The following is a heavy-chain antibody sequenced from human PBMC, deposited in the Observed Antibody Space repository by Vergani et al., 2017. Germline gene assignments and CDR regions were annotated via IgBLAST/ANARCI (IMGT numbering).Heavy chain of an antibody. V-gene: IGHV3-23*01. D-gene: IGHD3-9*01. Sequence: EVQLLESGGGLVQPGGSLRLSCAASGFTFSSYAMSWVRQAPGKGLEWVSAISGSGGSTYYADSVKGRFTISRDNSKNTLYLQMNSLRAEDTAVYYCAKDTPDILTGLNWCDPWGQGTLVTVSS. J-gene: IGHJ5*02. CDR3: AKDTPDILTGLNWCDP. CDR1: GFTFSSYA. CDR2: ISGSGGST.